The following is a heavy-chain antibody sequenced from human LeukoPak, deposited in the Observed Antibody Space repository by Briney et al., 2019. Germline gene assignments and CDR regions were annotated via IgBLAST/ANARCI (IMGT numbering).Heavy chain of an antibody. J-gene: IGHJ6*02. V-gene: IGHV3-33*01. CDR1: GFTFSSYG. Sequence: GGSLRLSCAASGFTFSSYGMHWVRQAPGKGLEWVAVIWYDGSNKYYADSVKGRFTISRDNSKNTLYLQMNSLRAEDTAVYYCARESCSSTSCYYYYGMDVWGQGTTVTVSS. CDR3: ARESCSSTSCYYYYGMDV. CDR2: IWYDGSNK. D-gene: IGHD2-2*01.